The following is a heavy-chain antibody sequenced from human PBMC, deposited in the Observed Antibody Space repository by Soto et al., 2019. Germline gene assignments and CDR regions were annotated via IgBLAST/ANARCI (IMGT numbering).Heavy chain of an antibody. CDR2: ISYGGST. J-gene: IGHJ4*02. CDR3: SRGILV. V-gene: IGHV4-31*03. CDR1: GGSINSGGYC. Sequence: QVQLQESGPGLVKPSQTLSLTCTVSGGSINSGGYCWSWISQHPGKGLDWMGCISYGGSTSYNPARKRRVTVSVDTSKNQFAMKLTSVTAADTAVYYCSRGILVWGQGALITVSS. D-gene: IGHD5-18*01.